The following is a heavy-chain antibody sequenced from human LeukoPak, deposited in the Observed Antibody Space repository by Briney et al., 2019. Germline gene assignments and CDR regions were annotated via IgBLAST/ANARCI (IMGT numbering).Heavy chain of an antibody. Sequence: PGGSLRLSCAASGFTFSSYGMHWVRQAPGEGLEWVAFIRYDGSNKYYADSVKGRFTISRDNSKNTLYLQMNSLRAEDTAVYYCAKTSGYSGYEQNDAFDIWGQGTMVTVSS. CDR2: IRYDGSNK. V-gene: IGHV3-30*02. CDR3: AKTSGYSGYEQNDAFDI. CDR1: GFTFSSYG. D-gene: IGHD5-12*01. J-gene: IGHJ3*02.